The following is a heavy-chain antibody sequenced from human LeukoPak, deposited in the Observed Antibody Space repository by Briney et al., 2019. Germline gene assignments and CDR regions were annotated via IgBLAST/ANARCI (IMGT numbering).Heavy chain of an antibody. Sequence: GASVKVSCKASGYTFTGYYMHWVRQAPGQGLEWMGIINPSGGSTSYAQKFQGRVTMTRDMSTSTVYMELSSLRSEDTAVYYCARDLYSSSWADAFDIWDQGTMVTVSS. V-gene: IGHV1-46*01. J-gene: IGHJ3*02. D-gene: IGHD6-13*01. CDR2: INPSGGST. CDR1: GYTFTGYY. CDR3: ARDLYSSSWADAFDI.